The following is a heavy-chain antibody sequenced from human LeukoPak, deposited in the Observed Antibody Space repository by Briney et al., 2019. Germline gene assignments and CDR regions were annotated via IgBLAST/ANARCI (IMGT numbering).Heavy chain of an antibody. J-gene: IGHJ4*02. Sequence: SGGSLRLSCAASGFTFSSYGMSWVRQAPGKGLEWVSTISGSDTSTYYADSVKGRFTISRDISKNTLYLQMNSLKTEDTAVYYCTTESYGDLLFDYWGQGTLVTVSS. D-gene: IGHD4-17*01. CDR3: TTESYGDLLFDY. CDR1: GFTFSSYG. V-gene: IGHV3-23*01. CDR2: ISGSDTST.